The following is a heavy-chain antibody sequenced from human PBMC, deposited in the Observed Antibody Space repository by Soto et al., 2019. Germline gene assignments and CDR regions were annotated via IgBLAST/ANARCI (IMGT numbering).Heavy chain of an antibody. J-gene: IGHJ3*02. CDR1: GFTFTSSA. D-gene: IGHD2-21*02. V-gene: IGHV1-58*01. CDR3: AAEARTYCGSDCYDAFDI. CDR2: IVVGSGNT. Sequence: SVKVSCKASGFTFTSSAVQWVRQARGQRLEWIGWIVVGSGNTNYAQKFQERVTITRDMSTSTAYMELSSLRSEDTAVYYCAAEARTYCGSDCYDAFDIWGQGTMVTVSS.